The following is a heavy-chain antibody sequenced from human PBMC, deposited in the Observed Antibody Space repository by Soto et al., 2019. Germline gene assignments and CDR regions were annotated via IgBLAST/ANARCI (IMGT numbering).Heavy chain of an antibody. J-gene: IGHJ1*01. Sequence: QVQVVQSGAEVKKPGSSVKISCKASGRIFSSFPTSWVRQVPGQGLELVGGVISASGSVTYAPKFQGRVTITAVNSAGIGYMELTSLTSEDTAIYYCSRVGSRDAYNYVLDHWGPGTMVTVSS. CDR1: GRIFSSFP. CDR2: VISASGSV. V-gene: IGHV1-69*06. D-gene: IGHD5-18*01. CDR3: SRVGSRDAYNYVLDH.